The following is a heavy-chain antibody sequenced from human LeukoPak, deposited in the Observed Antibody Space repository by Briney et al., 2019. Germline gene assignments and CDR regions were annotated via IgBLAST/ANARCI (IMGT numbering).Heavy chain of an antibody. D-gene: IGHD3-22*01. CDR1: GGSISSSIYY. J-gene: IGHJ4*02. V-gene: IGHV4-39*07. CDR3: ARGGYYDSSGYPDFDY. CDR2: VFYNGAT. Sequence: SETLSLTCIVSGGSISSSIYYWAWVRQPPGKGLEWIGTVFYNGATQYSPSLRSRVTISIDTSTNQFSLKLSSVTAADTAVYYCARGGYYDSSGYPDFDYWGQGTLVTVSS.